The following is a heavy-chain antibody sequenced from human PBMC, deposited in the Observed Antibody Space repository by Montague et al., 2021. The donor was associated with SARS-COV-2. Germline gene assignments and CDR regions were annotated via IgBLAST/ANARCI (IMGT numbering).Heavy chain of an antibody. Sequence: RGSTYYNPSLKSRVTISVETSKNQFSMKLSFVTDADTAVYYCARQKMGSVTIFGVVMHDRWFPPWGQGTLVTVSS. V-gene: IGHV4-39*01. J-gene: IGHJ4*02. CDR2: RGST. D-gene: IGHD3-3*01. CDR3: ARQKMGSVTIFGVVMHDRWFPP.